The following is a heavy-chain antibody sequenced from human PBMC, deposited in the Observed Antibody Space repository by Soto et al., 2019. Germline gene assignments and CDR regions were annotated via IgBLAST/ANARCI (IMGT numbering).Heavy chain of an antibody. Sequence: GGSLRLSCAASGFTFSSYAMSWVRQAPGKGLEWVSAISGSGGSTYYADSVKGRFTISRDNSKNTLYLQMNSLRAEDTAVYYCAKDRIVVVKNNWFDPWGQGTLVTVSS. CDR2: ISGSGGST. D-gene: IGHD3-22*01. CDR3: AKDRIVVVKNNWFDP. J-gene: IGHJ5*02. V-gene: IGHV3-23*01. CDR1: GFTFSSYA.